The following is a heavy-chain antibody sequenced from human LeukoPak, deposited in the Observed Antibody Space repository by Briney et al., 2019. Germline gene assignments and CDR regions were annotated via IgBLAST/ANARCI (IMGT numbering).Heavy chain of an antibody. Sequence: PSETLSLTCTVSGGSISSSIYYWGWIRQPPGTGLEWIGSIFYSGSTYYNPSLKSRVTISVDTSKNQFSLKLSSVTAADTAVYYCARRARGSYLYYFDYWGQGTLVTVSS. J-gene: IGHJ4*02. CDR1: GGSISSSIYY. D-gene: IGHD3-10*01. CDR3: ARRARGSYLYYFDY. CDR2: IFYSGST. V-gene: IGHV4-39*01.